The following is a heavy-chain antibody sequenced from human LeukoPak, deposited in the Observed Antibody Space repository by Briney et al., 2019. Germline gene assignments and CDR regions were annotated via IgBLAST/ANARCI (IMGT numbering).Heavy chain of an antibody. D-gene: IGHD6-13*01. CDR1: GYTLTNNR. V-gene: IGHV5-51*01. CDR3: VRFALTSSLDH. Sequence: GESLKISCKISGYTLTNNRIGWVRQVPGKGLEWMGLIYPGYSDAKYSPSFQGQATLSVDASISTAYLQLTGLRASDTAIYYCVRFALTSSLDHWGQGTLVTVSS. J-gene: IGHJ5*02. CDR2: IYPGYSDA.